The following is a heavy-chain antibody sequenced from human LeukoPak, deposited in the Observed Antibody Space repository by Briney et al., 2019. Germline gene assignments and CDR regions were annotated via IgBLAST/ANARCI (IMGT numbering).Heavy chain of an antibody. CDR2: INLDGSVR. J-gene: IGHJ4*02. CDR3: ATSDDSSGSD. Sequence: GGSLRLSCAASGFTFSGYWMSWVRQAPGKGLEWVANINLDGSVRHYVDSARGRFTISRDNAKNSLYLQMNSLRAEDTALYYCATSDDSSGSDWGQGTLVTVFS. CDR1: GFTFSGYW. D-gene: IGHD3-22*01. V-gene: IGHV3-7*01.